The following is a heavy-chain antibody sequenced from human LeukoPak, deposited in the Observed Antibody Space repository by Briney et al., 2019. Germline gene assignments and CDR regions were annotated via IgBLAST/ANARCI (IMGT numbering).Heavy chain of an antibody. J-gene: IGHJ4*02. CDR2: IWNDATTQ. Sequence: GESLRLSCAASGLNFGAYGMHWVRQAPAKGLEWVASIWNDATTQYYADSVKGRSTISRDNSKKTLHLQMNSLTAEDTAVYYCATDGPHHDLDNWGQGVLVTVSS. D-gene: IGHD3-22*01. V-gene: IGHV3-30*02. CDR3: ATDGPHHDLDN. CDR1: GLNFGAYG.